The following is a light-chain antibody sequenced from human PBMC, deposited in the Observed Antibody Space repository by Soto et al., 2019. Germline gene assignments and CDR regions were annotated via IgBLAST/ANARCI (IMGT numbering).Light chain of an antibody. V-gene: IGKV3-15*01. J-gene: IGKJ1*01. Sequence: EIVMTQSPATLSVSPGERATLSFRASQSISNNLAWYQQKPGQAPRLLIYGASRRATGIPARFSGSGSGTEFTLTISSLQSEDYAVYYCQQYNNWWTFGQGTKVDI. CDR1: QSISNN. CDR2: GAS. CDR3: QQYNNWWT.